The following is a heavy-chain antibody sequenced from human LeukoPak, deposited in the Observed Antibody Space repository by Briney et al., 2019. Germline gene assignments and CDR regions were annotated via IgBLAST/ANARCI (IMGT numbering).Heavy chain of an antibody. CDR2: INWNGGST. CDR1: GFTFDDYG. Sequence: GGSLRLSCAASGFTFDDYGMSWVRQAPGKGLEWVSGINWNGGSTGYADSVKGRFTISRDNAKNTLYLQMNSLRAEDTAVYYCAKDPEVPAAKYYYGMDVWGQGTTVTVSS. V-gene: IGHV3-20*04. D-gene: IGHD2-2*01. J-gene: IGHJ6*02. CDR3: AKDPEVPAAKYYYGMDV.